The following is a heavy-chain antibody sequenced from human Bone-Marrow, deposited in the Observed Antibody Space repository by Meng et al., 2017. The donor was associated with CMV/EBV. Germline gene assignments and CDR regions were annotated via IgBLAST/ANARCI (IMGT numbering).Heavy chain of an antibody. CDR3: ARYCSSTSCPSGYYSYYYGMDV. CDR1: GFTFSSYW. Sequence: GESLKISCAASGFTFSSYWMSWVRQAPGKGLEWVANIKQDGSEKYYVDSVKGRFTISRDNAKNSLYLQMNSLRAEDTAVYYCARYCSSTSCPSGYYSYYYGMDVWGQGTTVTVSS. V-gene: IGHV3-7*01. CDR2: IKQDGSEK. D-gene: IGHD2-2*01. J-gene: IGHJ6*02.